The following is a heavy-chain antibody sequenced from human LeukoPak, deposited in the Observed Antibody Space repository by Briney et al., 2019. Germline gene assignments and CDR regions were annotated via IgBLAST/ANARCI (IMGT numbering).Heavy chain of an antibody. CDR2: ISYDGSNK. D-gene: IGHD5-24*01. V-gene: IGHV3-30-3*02. J-gene: IGHJ4*02. CDR3: AKPYKYGVRDVHFDY. CDR1: GFTFSSYA. Sequence: PGGSLRLSCAASGFTFSSYAMHWVRQAPGKGLEWVAVISYDGSNKYYADSVKGRFTISRDNSKNTLYLQMNSLRAEDTAVYYCAKPYKYGVRDVHFDYWGQGTLVTVSS.